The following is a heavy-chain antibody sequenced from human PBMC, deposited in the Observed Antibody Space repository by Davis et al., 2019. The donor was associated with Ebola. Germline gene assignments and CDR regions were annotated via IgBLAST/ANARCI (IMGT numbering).Heavy chain of an antibody. CDR1: GGTFSSYA. Sequence: SVKVSCKASGGTFSSYAISWVRQAPGQGFEWMGGIIPIFGTANYAQKFQGRVTITADESTSTAYMELSSLRSEDTAVYYCARAINLSPYYYYYMDVWGKGTTVTVSS. J-gene: IGHJ6*03. V-gene: IGHV1-69*13. CDR3: ARAINLSPYYYYYMDV. D-gene: IGHD1-20*01. CDR2: IIPIFGTA.